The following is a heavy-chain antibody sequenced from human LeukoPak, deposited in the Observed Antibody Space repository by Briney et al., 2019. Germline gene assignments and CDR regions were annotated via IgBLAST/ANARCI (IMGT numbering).Heavy chain of an antibody. V-gene: IGHV5-51*01. D-gene: IGHD2-2*01. Sequence: GESLKISCKGSGYRFTSYWIGWVRQMPGKGLEWMGFIYPGDSDTRYSPSFHGHVTMSADKSIGTAYLLWSSLEASDSAMYYCARRYCTSTSCYADSWGQGTLVTVSS. J-gene: IGHJ4*02. CDR1: GYRFTSYW. CDR2: IYPGDSDT. CDR3: ARRYCTSTSCYADS.